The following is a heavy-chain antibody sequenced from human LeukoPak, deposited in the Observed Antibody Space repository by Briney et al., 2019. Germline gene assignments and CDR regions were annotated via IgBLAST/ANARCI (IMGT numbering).Heavy chain of an antibody. CDR3: TTDRQWLVLVDY. Sequence: GGSLRLSCAASGFTFSSYSMNWVRQAPGKGLEWVSSISSSSYIYYADPVKGRFTISRDNAKNSLYLQMNSLKTEDTAVYYCTTDRQWLVLVDYWGQGTLVTVSS. D-gene: IGHD6-19*01. CDR1: GFTFSSYS. J-gene: IGHJ4*02. CDR2: ISSSSYI. V-gene: IGHV3-21*03.